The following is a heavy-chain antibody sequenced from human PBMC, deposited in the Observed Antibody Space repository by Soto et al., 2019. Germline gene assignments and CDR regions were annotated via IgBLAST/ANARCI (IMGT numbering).Heavy chain of an antibody. CDR3: ARDREAYYDSLTGYKFPNSFDY. Sequence: ASVKVSCKASGYTFTNDYIHWVRQAPGQGLEWMGVIISTGGSTTYAQTFQGRVTMTRDTSTSTVYMELSSLTSEDTAVYYCARDREAYYDSLTGYKFPNSFDYWGQGTLVT. V-gene: IGHV1-46*01. CDR2: IISTGGST. CDR1: GYTFTNDY. D-gene: IGHD3-9*01. J-gene: IGHJ4*02.